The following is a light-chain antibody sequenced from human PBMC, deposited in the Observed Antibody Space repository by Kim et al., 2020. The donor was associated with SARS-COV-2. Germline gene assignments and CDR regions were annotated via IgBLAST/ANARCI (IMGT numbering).Light chain of an antibody. CDR1: QSISSY. Sequence: ASVGDKVTITCRASQSISSYLNWYQQKPGKAPKLLIYAASSLQSGVPSRFSGSGSGTDFTLTISSLQPEDFATYYCQQSYSTPSTFGQGTKVDIK. CDR3: QQSYSTPST. V-gene: IGKV1-39*01. CDR2: AAS. J-gene: IGKJ1*01.